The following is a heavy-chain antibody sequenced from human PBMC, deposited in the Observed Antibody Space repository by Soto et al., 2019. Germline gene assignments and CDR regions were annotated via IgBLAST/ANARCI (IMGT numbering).Heavy chain of an antibody. J-gene: IGHJ4*02. CDR1: GFTFSSYW. CDR3: ARGGYYYDSSPYSVHY. V-gene: IGHV3-7*01. D-gene: IGHD3-22*01. CDR2: IKQDGSEK. Sequence: PGGSLRLSCAASGFTFSSYWMSWVRLAPGKGLEWVANIKQDGSEKYYVDSVKGRITISRDNAKNSLYLQMNSLRAEDTAVYYCARGGYYYDSSPYSVHYWGQGTLVTVSS.